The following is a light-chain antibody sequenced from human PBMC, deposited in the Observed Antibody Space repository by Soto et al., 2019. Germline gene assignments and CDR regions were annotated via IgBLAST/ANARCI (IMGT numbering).Light chain of an antibody. J-gene: IGKJ1*01. CDR1: QSISGW. CDR2: KAS. V-gene: IGKV1-5*03. Sequence: DIQMTQSPSTLSASVGDRVTLTCRASQSISGWLAWYQQKPGKAPKLLIYKASTLESGVPSRFSGSGSRTEFTLTVSSLQPDDFATYYCQHYNTYPWTFGQGTKVEIQ. CDR3: QHYNTYPWT.